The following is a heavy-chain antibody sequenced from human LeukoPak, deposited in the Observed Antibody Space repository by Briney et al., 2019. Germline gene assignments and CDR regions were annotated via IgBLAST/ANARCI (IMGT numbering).Heavy chain of an antibody. CDR3: ARHAYYYDSSGYYYGLDY. D-gene: IGHD3-22*01. CDR1: GYTFTSNY. Sequence: ASVKVSCKAFGYTFTSNYMHWVRQAPGQGPEWMGVISPSGGSTTYAQKFQGRVTMTRDTSISTAYMELSRLRSDDTAVYYCARHAYYYDSSGYYYGLDYWGQGTLVTVSS. CDR2: ISPSGGST. J-gene: IGHJ4*02. V-gene: IGHV1-46*03.